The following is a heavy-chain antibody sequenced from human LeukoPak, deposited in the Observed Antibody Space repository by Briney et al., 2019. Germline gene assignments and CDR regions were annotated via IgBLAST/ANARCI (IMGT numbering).Heavy chain of an antibody. J-gene: IGHJ4*02. D-gene: IGHD5-12*01. Sequence: GGSLRLSCAASGFTFSSYARSWVRQAPGKGLVWVSAISGSGGSTYYADSVKGRFTISRDNSKNTLYLQMNSLRAEDTAVYYCVKDYAPNVDIVATAPFDYWGQGTLVTVSS. V-gene: IGHV3-23*01. CDR2: ISGSGGST. CDR1: GFTFSSYA. CDR3: VKDYAPNVDIVATAPFDY.